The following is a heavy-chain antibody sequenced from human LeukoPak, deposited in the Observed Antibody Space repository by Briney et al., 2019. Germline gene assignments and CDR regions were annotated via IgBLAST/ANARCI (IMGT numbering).Heavy chain of an antibody. CDR3: ARGSRGSLWSFDY. Sequence: GGSLRPSCAASAFTFSSYAMHCVRQAPGKGLEWEAAISYDGSNKYYASSVKGRFTISRDNSKDTLYLQMNSLRAEDTAVYYCARGSRGSLWSFDYWGQGTLVTVSS. V-gene: IGHV3-30*04. J-gene: IGHJ4*02. CDR2: ISYDGSNK. CDR1: AFTFSSYA. D-gene: IGHD3-10*01.